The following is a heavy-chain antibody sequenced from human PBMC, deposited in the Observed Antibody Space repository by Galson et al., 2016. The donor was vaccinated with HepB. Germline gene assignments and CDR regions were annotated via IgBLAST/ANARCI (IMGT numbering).Heavy chain of an antibody. CDR1: GYTFTSNS. Sequence: SVKVSCKASGYTFTSNSIHWMRQAPGQRLEWMGWFIVGGAHTNYSPTFQGRLTITSDSSARTVYMELSSLTSEETAVYYCAREGSSGGGVFEYRGQGTLVPVSS. CDR3: AREGSSGGGVFEY. V-gene: IGHV1-3*01. D-gene: IGHD3-10*01. J-gene: IGHJ4*02. CDR2: FIVGGAHT.